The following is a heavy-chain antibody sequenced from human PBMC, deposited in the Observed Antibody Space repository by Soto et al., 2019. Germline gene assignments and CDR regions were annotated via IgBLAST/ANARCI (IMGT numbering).Heavy chain of an antibody. CDR2: IWYDEIHE. D-gene: IGHD2-21*01. CDR3: ARDRSEFARWFDR. CDR1: GFTFRNHG. Sequence: QVQLVESGGGLVQPERSLRLSCAASGFTFRNHGMHWVRQAPGKGLEWVAVIWYDEIHEFYADSVKGRFSISRDNAKNTLYLQMNSRIADATAMYYCARDRSEFARWFDRWGKGTLVTVYS. J-gene: IGHJ5*02. V-gene: IGHV3-33*01.